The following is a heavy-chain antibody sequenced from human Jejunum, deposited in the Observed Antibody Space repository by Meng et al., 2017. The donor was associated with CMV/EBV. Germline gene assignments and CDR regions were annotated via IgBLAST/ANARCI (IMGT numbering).Heavy chain of an antibody. CDR2: IFWDEDK. D-gene: IGHD6-19*01. CDR1: GVG. V-gene: IGHV2-5*02. Sequence: GVGVGWIRQPPGKALEWLAVIFWDEDKRYSPSLKNRLTITKDTSKNQVVLTMTNVDPADTATYYCSHIFHRSGWYGDYWGQGTLVTDSS. CDR3: SHIFHRSGWYGDY. J-gene: IGHJ4*02.